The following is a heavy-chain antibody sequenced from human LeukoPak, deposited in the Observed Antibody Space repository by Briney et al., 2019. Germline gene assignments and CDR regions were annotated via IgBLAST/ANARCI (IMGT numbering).Heavy chain of an antibody. Sequence: GGSLRLSCAASGFALSDYALSWVRQAPGKGLEWVAHIKEYEGDFYLDSVRGRFTASRDNALNSVYLQMNSLRADDTAVYYCARWRGAQSESDYWGQGALVTVSS. CDR2: IKEYEGD. CDR3: ARWRGAQSESDY. V-gene: IGHV3-7*01. D-gene: IGHD1-26*01. CDR1: GFALSDYA. J-gene: IGHJ4*02.